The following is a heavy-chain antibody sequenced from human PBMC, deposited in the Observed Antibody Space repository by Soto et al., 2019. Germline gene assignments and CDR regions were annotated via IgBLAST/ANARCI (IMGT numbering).Heavy chain of an antibody. CDR3: ARAPEGGPPYCSSTSCRGYYFDP. Sequence: SETLSLTCTVSGGSISSGDYYWSWIRQPPGKGLEWIGYIYYSGSTYYNPSLKSRVTISVDTSKNQFSLKLSSVTAADTAVYYCARAPEGGPPYCSSTSCRGYYFDPWGQGTLVTVSS. J-gene: IGHJ5*02. CDR2: IYYSGST. V-gene: IGHV4-30-4*01. D-gene: IGHD2-2*01. CDR1: GGSISSGDYY.